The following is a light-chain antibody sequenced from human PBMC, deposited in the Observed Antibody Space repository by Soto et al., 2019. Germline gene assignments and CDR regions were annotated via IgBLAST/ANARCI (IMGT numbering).Light chain of an antibody. CDR1: SGRIASNY. J-gene: IGLJ3*02. Sequence: FMLTQPHSVSESPGKTVTISCTRSSGRIASNYVQWYQQRPGSAPTTVIYEDNHRPSGVPDRFSGSIDSSSNSASLIISGLKTEDEADYYCQSYEGSNVVFGGGTQLTVL. CDR2: EDN. V-gene: IGLV6-57*04. CDR3: QSYEGSNVV.